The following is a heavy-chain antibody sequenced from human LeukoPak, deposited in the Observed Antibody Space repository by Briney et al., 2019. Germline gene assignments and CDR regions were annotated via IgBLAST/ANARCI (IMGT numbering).Heavy chain of an antibody. V-gene: IGHV3-33*06. CDR2: IWYDGSDK. D-gene: IGHD4-17*01. CDR1: GFTSSSYG. Sequence: PGGSLRLSCAASGFTSSSYGMHWVRQAPGKGLEWVAVIWYDGSDKYYADSVKGRFTISRDNSKNTLYLQMNSLRAEDTAVYYCAKDFGGKYGDQFDYWGQGTLVTVSS. CDR3: AKDFGGKYGDQFDY. J-gene: IGHJ4*02.